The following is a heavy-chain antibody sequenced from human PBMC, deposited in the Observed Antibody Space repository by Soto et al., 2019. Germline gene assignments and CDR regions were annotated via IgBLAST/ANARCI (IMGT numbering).Heavy chain of an antibody. V-gene: IGHV3-15*01. CDR3: TTDLGDYDGGY. CDR1: GFTFINAW. CDR2: IKSKTDGGTT. D-gene: IGHD4-17*01. J-gene: IGHJ4*02. Sequence: PWGSLRLSCAASGFTFINAWMSWFRHSPGKGLEWVGRIKSKTDGGTTDYAAPVKGRFTISRDDSKNTLYLQMNSLKTEDTAVYYCTTDLGDYDGGYWGQGTRVTVSA.